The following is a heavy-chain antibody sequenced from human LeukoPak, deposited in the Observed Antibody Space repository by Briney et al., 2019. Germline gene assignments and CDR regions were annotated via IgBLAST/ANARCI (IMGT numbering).Heavy chain of an antibody. D-gene: IGHD6-19*01. Sequence: SETLSLTCTVSGGSISSSSHYWGWIRQPPGKGLEWIGSIYYSASTYYNPSLKSRVTISVDTSKNQFSLKLSSVTAADTAVYYCARHKTPNSSGWLYYFDYWGQGTLVTVSS. CDR2: IYYSAST. CDR3: ARHKTPNSSGWLYYFDY. CDR1: GGSISSSSHY. J-gene: IGHJ4*02. V-gene: IGHV4-39*01.